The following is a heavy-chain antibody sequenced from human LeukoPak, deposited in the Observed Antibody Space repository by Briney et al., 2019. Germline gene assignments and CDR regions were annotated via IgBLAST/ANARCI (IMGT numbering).Heavy chain of an antibody. CDR1: GYTFTSYG. Sequence: GASVKVSCKASGYTFTSYGISWVRQAPGQGLEWMGWISAYNGNTNYAQKLQGRVTMATDTSTSTAYMELRSLRSDDTAVYYCARDGYCSSTGCYTRGSSPPYYYYGMDVWGQGTTVTVSS. CDR2: ISAYNGNT. J-gene: IGHJ6*02. CDR3: ARDGYCSSTGCYTRGSSPPYYYYGMDV. D-gene: IGHD2-2*02. V-gene: IGHV1-18*01.